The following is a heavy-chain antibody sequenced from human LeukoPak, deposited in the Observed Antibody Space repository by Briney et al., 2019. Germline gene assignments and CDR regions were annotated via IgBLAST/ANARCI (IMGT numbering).Heavy chain of an antibody. D-gene: IGHD6-19*01. Sequence: PRGSLRLSCAASGFAFSTFAMGWVRQSPGKRLERLSTLNGGGNTTFYADSFKGRFTISRDNSKNTLYLHMDSLRPDDTAIYYCTKELHVAVAVADYYYFYMDVWGRGTAVTVSS. CDR2: LNGGGNTT. J-gene: IGHJ6*03. CDR3: TKELHVAVAVADYYYFYMDV. V-gene: IGHV3-23*01. CDR1: GFAFSTFA.